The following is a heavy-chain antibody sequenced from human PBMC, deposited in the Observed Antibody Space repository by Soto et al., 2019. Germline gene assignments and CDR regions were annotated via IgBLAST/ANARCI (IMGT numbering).Heavy chain of an antibody. V-gene: IGHV4-31*03. CDR3: ARSEATVLDY. J-gene: IGHJ4*02. D-gene: IGHD4-17*01. Sequence: PSETLSLTCTVSGGSISSGGYYWTWIRQHPGKGLEWIGDIHHSGSTYYNPSLKSRVTISVDKSKNHFSLKLSSVTAADTAVYYCARSEATVLDYWGQGTLVTVSS. CDR1: GGSISSGGYY. CDR2: IHHSGST.